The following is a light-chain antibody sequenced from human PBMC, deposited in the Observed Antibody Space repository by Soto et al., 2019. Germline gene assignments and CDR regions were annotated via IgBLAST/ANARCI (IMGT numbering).Light chain of an antibody. V-gene: IGLV2-23*03. J-gene: IGLJ1*01. CDR3: CSYAGSSTFEV. Sequence: QSALPQPASVSGSPGQSITISCTGTRRDVGSYNLVSWYQQHPGKAPKLMIYEGRKRPSGVSNRFSGAKSANTASPTISGLQADDEADYYCCSYAGSSTFEVFGTGTKLTVL. CDR1: RRDVGSYNL. CDR2: EGR.